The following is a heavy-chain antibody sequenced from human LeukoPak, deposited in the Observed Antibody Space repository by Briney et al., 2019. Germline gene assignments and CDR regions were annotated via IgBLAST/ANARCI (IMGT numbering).Heavy chain of an antibody. V-gene: IGHV4-39*07. CDR3: ARIYSYGYNWFDP. J-gene: IGHJ5*02. CDR1: GGSISSSIYY. CDR2: IYYSGST. Sequence: SETLSLTCTVSGGSISSSIYYGGWIRQPPGKGLEWIGSIYYSGSTYYNPSLKSRVTISVDTSKNQFSLQLSSVTAADTAVYYCARIYSYGYNWFDPWGQGTLVTVSS. D-gene: IGHD5-18*01.